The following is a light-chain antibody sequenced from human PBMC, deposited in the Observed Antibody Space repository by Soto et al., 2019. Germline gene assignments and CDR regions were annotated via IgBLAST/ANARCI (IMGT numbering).Light chain of an antibody. J-gene: IGKJ5*01. CDR1: QSISSY. CDR2: AAS. Sequence: DIQMTQSPSSLSASVGDRFTITCLASQSISSYLNWYQQKPGKAPKLLIYAASSLQSGVPSRFSGSGSGTDFTLTISSLQPEDFATYYCQQSYSTPPITCGRGKRLEIK. CDR3: QQSYSTPPIT. V-gene: IGKV1-39*01.